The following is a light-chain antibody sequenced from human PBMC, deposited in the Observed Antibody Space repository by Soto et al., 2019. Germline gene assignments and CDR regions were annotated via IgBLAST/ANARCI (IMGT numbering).Light chain of an antibody. J-gene: IGKJ5*01. CDR3: QQDNNWPAIT. CDR2: GAS. CDR1: QSLRSN. Sequence: EIVMTQSPATLSVSPGGTATLSCRASQSLRSNLAWYQHKPGQAPRLLIYGASTRATGIPARFSGVGSGTEFTLTISSLQSEDFAVYYCQQDNNWPAITFGQGTRLEIK. V-gene: IGKV3D-15*01.